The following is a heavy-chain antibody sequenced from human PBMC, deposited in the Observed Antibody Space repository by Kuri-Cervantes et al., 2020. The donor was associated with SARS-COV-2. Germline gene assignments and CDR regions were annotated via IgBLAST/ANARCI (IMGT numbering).Heavy chain of an antibody. CDR3: AKGGYCSSTSCSPRWFGP. D-gene: IGHD2-2*01. V-gene: IGHV3-30*02. CDR2: IRYDGSNK. J-gene: IGHJ5*02. Sequence: GGSLRLSCAASGFTFSSYGMHWVRQAPGKGLEWVAFIRYDGSNKYYADSVKGRFTISRDNSKNTLYLQMNSLRAEDTAVYYCAKGGYCSSTSCSPRWFGPWGQGTLVTVSS. CDR1: GFTFSSYG.